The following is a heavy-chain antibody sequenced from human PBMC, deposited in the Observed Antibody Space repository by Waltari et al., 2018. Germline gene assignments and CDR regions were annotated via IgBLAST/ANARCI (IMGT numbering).Heavy chain of an antibody. J-gene: IGHJ4*02. V-gene: IGHV1-69*10. CDR1: GGTFSSYA. CDR3: AREPIHATYYYDSSGYYATGGIDY. Sequence: QVQLVQSGAEVKKPGSSVKVSCKASGGTFSSYAISWVRQAPGQGLEWMGGIIPILGIANYAQKFQGRVTITADKSTSTAYMELSSLRSEDTAVYYCAREPIHATYYYDSSGYYATGGIDYWGQGTLVTVSS. CDR2: IIPILGIA. D-gene: IGHD3-22*01.